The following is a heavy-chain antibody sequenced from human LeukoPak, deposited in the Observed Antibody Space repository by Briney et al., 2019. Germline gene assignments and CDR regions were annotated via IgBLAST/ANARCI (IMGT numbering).Heavy chain of an antibody. CDR2: IYHTGNT. V-gene: IGHV4-30-2*01. Sequence: PSETLSLTCAVSGASITSGDYSWNWMRQPPGKGLEWIGYIYHTGNTYYNPSLKSRVTISVDRSRNQFSLKLTSVTAADTAVYYCARDPERGDGYAFDIWGQGTEVTVSS. D-gene: IGHD5-24*01. J-gene: IGHJ3*02. CDR3: ARDPERGDGYAFDI. CDR1: GASITSGDYS.